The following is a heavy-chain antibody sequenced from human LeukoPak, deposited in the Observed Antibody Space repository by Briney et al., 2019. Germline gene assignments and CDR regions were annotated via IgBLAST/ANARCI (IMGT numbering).Heavy chain of an antibody. D-gene: IGHD2-2*02. V-gene: IGHV3-64*01. CDR1: GFTFSSYA. CDR3: ARGYCSSTSCYTDY. CDR2: ITSNGGST. Sequence: GGSLRLSCAASGFTFSSYAMHWVRQAPGKGLEYVSAITSNGGSTYYANSVKGRFTVSRDSSKNTLYLQMGSLRAEDMAVYYCARGYCSSTSCYTDYWGQGTLVTVSS. J-gene: IGHJ4*02.